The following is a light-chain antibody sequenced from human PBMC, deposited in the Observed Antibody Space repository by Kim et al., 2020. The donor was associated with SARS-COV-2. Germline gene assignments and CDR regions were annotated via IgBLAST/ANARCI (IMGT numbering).Light chain of an antibody. CDR3: SSYTISNIFVV. CDR2: DVD. J-gene: IGLJ2*01. Sequence: HSITISCTESSTDVVGYKYVSSYQQHPGKAPKLIIFDVDKRASGISNRFSGSQSGNTASLTVSGLLAEDEADYYCSSYTISNIFVVFGGGTQLTVL. CDR1: STDVVGYKY. V-gene: IGLV2-14*03.